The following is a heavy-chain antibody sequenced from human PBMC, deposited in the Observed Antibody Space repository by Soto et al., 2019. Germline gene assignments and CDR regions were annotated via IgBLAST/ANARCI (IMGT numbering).Heavy chain of an antibody. CDR1: VYSLTRYG. Sequence: GASVKVSCKASVYSLTRYGIAWARQAPGQGLEWMGWINTYNGNTNYAQNLQGRVTLTTDTSTSTAYMELTSLRSNDTAIYYCAMVDVYVTPSPQDVWGQGTTVTVSS. J-gene: IGHJ6*02. D-gene: IGHD3-16*01. CDR3: AMVDVYVTPSPQDV. CDR2: INTYNGNT. V-gene: IGHV1-18*01.